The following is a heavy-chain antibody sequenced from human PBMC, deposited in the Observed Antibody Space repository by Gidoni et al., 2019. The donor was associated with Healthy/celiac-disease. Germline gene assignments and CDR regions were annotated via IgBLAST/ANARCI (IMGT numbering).Heavy chain of an antibody. Sequence: QVQLVQSGAEVKKPGASVKVSCKASGYTFTSSYLHCVRQAPGQGLEWMGISNPGGGSTSYAQEFQGRVTMTRDTSTSTVYMELSSLRSEDTAVYYCARGGGYDFWSGSLGYGMDVWGQGTTVTVSS. CDR1: GYTFTSSY. CDR2: SNPGGGST. CDR3: ARGGGYDFWSGSLGYGMDV. J-gene: IGHJ6*02. D-gene: IGHD3-3*01. V-gene: IGHV1-46*01.